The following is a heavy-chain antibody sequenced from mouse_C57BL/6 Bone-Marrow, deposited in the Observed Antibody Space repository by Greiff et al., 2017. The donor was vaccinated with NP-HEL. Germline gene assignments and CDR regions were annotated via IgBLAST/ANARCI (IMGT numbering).Heavy chain of an antibody. J-gene: IGHJ2*01. CDR2: LDPENGDT. CDR1: GFNIKDDY. V-gene: IGHV14-4*01. Sequence: VQLQQSGAELVRPGASVKLSCTASGFNIKDDYMHWVKQRPEQGLEWIGWLDPENGDTEYASKFQGKATITADTSSNTAYLQLSSLTSEDTAVYYCTTVVFDYWGQGTTLTVSS. CDR3: TTVVFDY.